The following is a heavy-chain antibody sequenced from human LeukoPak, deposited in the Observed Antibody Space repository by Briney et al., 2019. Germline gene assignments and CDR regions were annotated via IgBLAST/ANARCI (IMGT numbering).Heavy chain of an antibody. J-gene: IGHJ4*02. D-gene: IGHD5-24*01. CDR3: ARDRDGYGPFDY. CDR1: GFTFSSYA. Sequence: PGRSLRLSCAASGFTFSSYAMHWVRQAPGKGLEWVAVISYDGSNKYYADSVKGRFTISRDNSKNTLYLQMNSQRAEDTAVYYCARDRDGYGPFDYWGQGTLVTVSS. CDR2: ISYDGSNK. V-gene: IGHV3-30*04.